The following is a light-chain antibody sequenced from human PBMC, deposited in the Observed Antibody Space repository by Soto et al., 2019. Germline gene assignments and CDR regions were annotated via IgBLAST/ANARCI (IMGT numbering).Light chain of an antibody. CDR2: AAS. CDR1: QVITND. CDR3: QKYNSAPWT. Sequence: DIQVTQSPSSLSASIGDRVTITCRSSQVITNDLGWYQQKPGKAPKRLIYAASTLQSGVPSRFSGSGSGTDFTLTISSLQPEDVATYYCQKYNSAPWTFGQGTKVDIK. J-gene: IGKJ1*01. V-gene: IGKV1-17*01.